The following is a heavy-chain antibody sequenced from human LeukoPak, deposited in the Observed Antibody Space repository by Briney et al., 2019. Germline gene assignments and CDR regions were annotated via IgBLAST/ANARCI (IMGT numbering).Heavy chain of an antibody. CDR3: ARGGDYGDYGIYYYYGMDV. Sequence: ASVKVSCKASGYTFTSYDINWVRQAPGQGLEWMGWMNPNSGNTGYAQKFQGRVTMTRNTSISTAYMELSSLRSEDTAVYYCARGGDYGDYGIYYYYGMDVWGQGTTVTVSS. J-gene: IGHJ6*02. CDR1: GYTFTSYD. CDR2: MNPNSGNT. V-gene: IGHV1-8*01. D-gene: IGHD4-17*01.